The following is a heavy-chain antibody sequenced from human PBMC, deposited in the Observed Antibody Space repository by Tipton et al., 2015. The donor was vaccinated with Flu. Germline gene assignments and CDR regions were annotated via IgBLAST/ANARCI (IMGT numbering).Heavy chain of an antibody. CDR1: GFTFSTYA. V-gene: IGHV3-30*04. J-gene: IGHJ3*02. CDR2: ISIDGSNK. Sequence: QVQLVQSGGGVVQPGRSLRLSCAASGFTFSTYAVHWVRQAPGKGLEWVAVISIDGSNKYYADSVKGRFTISRDNSKNSLYLQMNSLRADDTAVYYCARASYGDNAFDIWGHGTMVTVSS. CDR3: ARASYGDNAFDI. D-gene: IGHD4-17*01.